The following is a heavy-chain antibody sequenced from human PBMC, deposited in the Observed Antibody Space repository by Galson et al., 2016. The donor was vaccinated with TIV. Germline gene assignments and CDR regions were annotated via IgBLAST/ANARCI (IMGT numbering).Heavy chain of an antibody. D-gene: IGHD4-17*01. CDR3: SRSGDYGDY. CDR2: MNPNSGNT. CDR1: GYTFTSYD. Sequence: VSCKASGYTFTSYDINWVRQATGQGLEWMGWMNPNSGNTGYAQKFRGRVTMTRNTSVRTAYMQRSSLRSEDTAVYYCSRSGDYGDYWGQGTLVTVSS. J-gene: IGHJ4*02. V-gene: IGHV1-8*02.